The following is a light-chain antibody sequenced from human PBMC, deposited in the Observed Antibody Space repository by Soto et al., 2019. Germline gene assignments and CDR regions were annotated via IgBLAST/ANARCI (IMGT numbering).Light chain of an antibody. Sequence: SVVTQPPSASGTPGQRVTISCSGSSSNVGSNTVDWYQLLPGTAPKLLIYHNNQRPSGVPDRLSGSKSGTSASLAISGLQSEDEADDYCAVWDDTLKAVVFGGGTKLTVL. V-gene: IGLV1-44*01. CDR2: HNN. CDR1: SSNVGSNT. J-gene: IGLJ2*01. CDR3: AVWDDTLKAVV.